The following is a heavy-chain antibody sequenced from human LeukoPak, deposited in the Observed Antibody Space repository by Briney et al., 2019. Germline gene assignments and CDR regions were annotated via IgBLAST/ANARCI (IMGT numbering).Heavy chain of an antibody. CDR2: VKSRSDGGTT. D-gene: IGHD4-17*01. Sequence: PGGSLRLSCAASGFTFSNAWMTWVRQVSGKGLEWVGRVKSRSDGGTTNYAAPVKGRFTISRDDSKDTLYLQMNSLKTEDTAVYYCTTDLVPPADGDYWGCWGQGTLVTVSS. CDR1: GFTFSNAW. CDR3: TTDLVPPADGDYWGC. V-gene: IGHV3-15*01. J-gene: IGHJ4*02.